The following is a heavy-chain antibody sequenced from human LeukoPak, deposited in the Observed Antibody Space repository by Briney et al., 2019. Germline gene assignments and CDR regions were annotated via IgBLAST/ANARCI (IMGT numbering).Heavy chain of an antibody. CDR1: GFTFSSYG. D-gene: IGHD5-18*01. CDR2: IRYDGSNK. CDR3: ARGVGGYRNNWFDP. V-gene: IGHV3-30*02. J-gene: IGHJ5*02. Sequence: PGGSLRLSCAASGFTFSSYGMHWVRQAPGKGLEWVAFIRYDGSNKYYADSVKGRFTISRDNSKNTLYLQMNSLRAEDTAVYYCARGVGGYRNNWFDPWGQGTLVTVSS.